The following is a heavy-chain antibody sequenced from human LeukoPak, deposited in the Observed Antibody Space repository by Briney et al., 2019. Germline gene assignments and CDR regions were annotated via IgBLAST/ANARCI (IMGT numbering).Heavy chain of an antibody. CDR2: INPNNGGA. J-gene: IGHJ4*02. D-gene: IGHD2-21*02. CDR3: ARAPAYCGGDCYFY. V-gene: IGHV1-2*06. Sequence: ASVKVSCKASGYIFTDYYMHWVRQAPGQGLEWMGRINPNNGGAYYSQKFQGRVTMTRDTSITAADMELSRLRSDDTAVYYCARAPAYCGGDCYFYWGQGTLVTVSS. CDR1: GYIFTDYY.